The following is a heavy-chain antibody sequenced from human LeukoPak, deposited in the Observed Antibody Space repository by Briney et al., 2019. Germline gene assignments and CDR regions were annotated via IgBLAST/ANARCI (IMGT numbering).Heavy chain of an antibody. CDR3: AKSPGQIQLDYFDY. D-gene: IGHD1-1*01. Sequence: GGSLRLPCAASGFTFNNYAMSWVRQAPGTGLEWVSTISGSGVTTYYADSVRGRFTISRDNSKTTLYLQLDSLRPEDMAIYYCAKSPGQIQLDYFDYWGQGTLVTVSS. V-gene: IGHV3-23*01. CDR2: ISGSGVTT. J-gene: IGHJ4*02. CDR1: GFTFNNYA.